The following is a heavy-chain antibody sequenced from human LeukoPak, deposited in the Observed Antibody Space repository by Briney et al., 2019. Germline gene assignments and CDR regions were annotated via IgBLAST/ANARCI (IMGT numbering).Heavy chain of an antibody. J-gene: IGHJ4*02. Sequence: PSETLSLTCTVSGGSISSYYWSWIRQPPGKGLERIGYIYYSGSTSYNPSLKSRVTISVDTSKNQFSLKLSSVTAADTAVYYCARHDYGSGSYFDYWGQGTLVTVSS. CDR2: IYYSGST. CDR3: ARHDYGSGSYFDY. D-gene: IGHD3-10*01. V-gene: IGHV4-59*08. CDR1: GGSISSYY.